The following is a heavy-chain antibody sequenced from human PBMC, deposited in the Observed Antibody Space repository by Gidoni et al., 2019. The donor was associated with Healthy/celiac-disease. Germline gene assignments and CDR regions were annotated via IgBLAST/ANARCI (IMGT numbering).Heavy chain of an antibody. CDR3: ARDRLLLQMREGPTDAFDI. D-gene: IGHD3-22*01. Sequence: QVQLVQSGAEVKKPGSSVKVSCKASGGTFSSYAISWVRKAPGQGLEWMGGIIPIFGTANYAQKFQGRVTITADESTSTAYMELSSLRSEDTAVYYCARDRLLLQMREGPTDAFDIWGQGTMVTVSS. J-gene: IGHJ3*02. V-gene: IGHV1-69*01. CDR1: GGTFSSYA. CDR2: IIPIFGTA.